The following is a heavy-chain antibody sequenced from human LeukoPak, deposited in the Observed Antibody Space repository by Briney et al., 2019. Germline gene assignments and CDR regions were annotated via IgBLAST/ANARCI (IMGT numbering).Heavy chain of an antibody. CDR3: ARVEMATIGDY. J-gene: IGHJ4*02. D-gene: IGHD5-24*01. CDR2: ISTSSSTI. V-gene: IGHV3-48*01. CDR1: GFTFSSYA. Sequence: GGSLRLSCAASGFTFSSYAMSWVRQAPGKGLEWVSYISTSSSTIYYADSVKGQFTISRDNAKNSLYLQMNSLRVEDTAVYYCARVEMATIGDYWGQGTLVTVSS.